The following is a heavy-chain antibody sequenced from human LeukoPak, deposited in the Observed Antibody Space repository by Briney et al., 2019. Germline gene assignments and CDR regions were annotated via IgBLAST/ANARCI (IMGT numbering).Heavy chain of an antibody. J-gene: IGHJ4*02. V-gene: IGHV3-23*01. CDR1: GFTFSSYA. CDR3: ARIAARFHESTN. D-gene: IGHD6-6*01. CDR2: ISGSGGST. Sequence: GGSLRLSCAASGFTFSSYAMSWVRQAPGKGLEWVSAISGSGGSTYYADSVKGRFTISRDNSKNTLYLQMNGLRAEDTAVYYCARIAARFHESTNWGQGTLVTVSS.